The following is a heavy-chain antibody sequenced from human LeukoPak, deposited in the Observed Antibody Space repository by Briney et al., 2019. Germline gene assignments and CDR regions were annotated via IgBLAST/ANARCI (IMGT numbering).Heavy chain of an antibody. CDR1: GFTVSSNY. Sequence: PGGSLRLSCAASGFTVSSNYMSWVRQAPGKGLEWIGEIYHSGSTNYNPSLKSRVTISVDKSKNQFSLKLSSVTAADTAVYYCARDRVDSGSPFDPWGQGTLVTVSS. CDR2: IYHSGST. V-gene: IGHV4-4*02. CDR3: ARDRVDSGSPFDP. J-gene: IGHJ5*02. D-gene: IGHD3-22*01.